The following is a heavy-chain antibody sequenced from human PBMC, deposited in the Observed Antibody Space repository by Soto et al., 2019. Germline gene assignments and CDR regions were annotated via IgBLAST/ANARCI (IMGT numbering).Heavy chain of an antibody. D-gene: IGHD5-18*01. CDR1: GGSISNGGYC. J-gene: IGHJ4*02. CDR3: ARAPITGYSYEFDY. CDR2: IYSNGYT. V-gene: IGHV4-30-4*08. Sequence: SETLSLTCTVSGGSISNGGYCRSLIRQIPGKGLEWIGYIYSNGYTYYNPSLESRVTISLDTSNNQFSLKLSSVTAADTAVYYCARAPITGYSYEFDYWGQGTLVTVSS.